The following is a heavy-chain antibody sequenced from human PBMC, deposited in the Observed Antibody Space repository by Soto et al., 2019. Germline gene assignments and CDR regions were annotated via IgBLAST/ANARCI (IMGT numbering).Heavy chain of an antibody. Sequence: PSETLSLTCTVSGSSISSYYWSWIRQPPGKGQEWIGYIYYSGSTNYNPSLKSRLTKPVDTSKNQCSLKLSSVTAADTAVYYCSRGIDDFWSGLSYYYYMDVCGKGTTVTVS. CDR1: GSSISSYY. D-gene: IGHD3-3*01. CDR2: IYYSGST. CDR3: SRGIDDFWSGLSYYYYMDV. V-gene: IGHV4-59*12. J-gene: IGHJ6*03.